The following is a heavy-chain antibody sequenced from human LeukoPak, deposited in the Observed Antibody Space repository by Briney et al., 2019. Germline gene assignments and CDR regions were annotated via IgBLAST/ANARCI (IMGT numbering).Heavy chain of an antibody. CDR3: ARMYYYDSSGYPYFDY. D-gene: IGHD3-22*01. CDR1: GGSISSYY. Sequence: SETLSLTCTVSGGSISSYYWSWIRQPPGKGLEWIGSIYYSGSTNYIPSLKSRVTISVDTSKNQFSLKLSSMTAADTAVYYCARMYYYDSSGYPYFDYWGQGTLVTVSS. CDR2: IYYSGST. J-gene: IGHJ4*02. V-gene: IGHV4-59*01.